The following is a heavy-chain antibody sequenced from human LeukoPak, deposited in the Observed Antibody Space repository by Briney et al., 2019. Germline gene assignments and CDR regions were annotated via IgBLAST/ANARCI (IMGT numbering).Heavy chain of an antibody. J-gene: IGHJ4*02. V-gene: IGHV3-23*01. D-gene: IGHD3-22*01. Sequence: GGSLRLSCAASGFTFSSSAMTWVRQAPGKGPEWVSTITGSGGNTYYADSVKGQFSISRDNSKNMLYLQMNSLRAEDTAVYYCARPRGSSGQYFFDYWGQGTLVTVSS. CDR1: GFTFSSSA. CDR2: ITGSGGNT. CDR3: ARPRGSSGQYFFDY.